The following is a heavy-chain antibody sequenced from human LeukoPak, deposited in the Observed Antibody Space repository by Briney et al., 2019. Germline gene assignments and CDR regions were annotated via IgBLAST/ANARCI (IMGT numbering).Heavy chain of an antibody. CDR3: ARLSNPSHYYYYGLGV. V-gene: IGHV4-39*01. CDR2: VDYSGST. Sequence: SETLSLTCSVSGGSISSSSYYWGWIRQPPGKGLEWIGSVDYSGSTYYNPSLKSRVTISVDTSKNQFSLKLNSVTAADTAVYYCARLSNPSHYYYYGLGVWGQGTTVTVSS. J-gene: IGHJ6*02. D-gene: IGHD4-11*01. CDR1: GGSISSSSYY.